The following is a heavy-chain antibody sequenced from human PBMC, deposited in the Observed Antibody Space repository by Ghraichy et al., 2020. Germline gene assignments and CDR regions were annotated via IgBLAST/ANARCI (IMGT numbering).Heavy chain of an antibody. CDR3: ARDPVGATIFDY. V-gene: IGHV3-7*01. CDR2: IKQDGSEK. CDR1: GFTFSSYW. Sequence: GESLNISCAASGFTFSSYWMSWVRQAPGKGLEWVANIKQDGSEKYYVDSVKGRFTISRDNAKNSLYLQMNSLRAEDTAVYYCARDPVGATIFDYWGQGTLVTVSS. J-gene: IGHJ4*02. D-gene: IGHD1-26*01.